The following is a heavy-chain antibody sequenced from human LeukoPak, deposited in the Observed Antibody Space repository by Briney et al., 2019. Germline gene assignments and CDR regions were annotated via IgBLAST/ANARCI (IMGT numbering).Heavy chain of an antibody. V-gene: IGHV4-59*01. CDR2: IFYSGST. CDR1: GGSISGYY. J-gene: IGHJ4*02. Sequence: TSETLSLTCTVSGGSISGYYWSWIRQPPGKGLEWIGCIFYSGSTNYNPSLRSRVTISVDTSESQFSLSLSYVTAADTAVYYCARHHSSSMYYFDYWGQGTLVTVSS. CDR3: ARHHSSSMYYFDY. D-gene: IGHD6-6*01.